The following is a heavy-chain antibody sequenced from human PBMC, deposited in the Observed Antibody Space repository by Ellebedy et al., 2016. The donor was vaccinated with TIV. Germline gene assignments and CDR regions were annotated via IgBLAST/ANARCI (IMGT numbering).Heavy chain of an antibody. J-gene: IGHJ5*02. CDR2: IKQDGSET. V-gene: IGHV3-7*01. CDR3: VGFGVFNL. D-gene: IGHD3-3*01. CDR1: GFTFSIYW. Sequence: PGGSLRLSCAASGFTFSIYWMSWVRQAPGKGLECVANIKQDGSETYYVDSVKGRFTISRENAKNALFLQMDGLRVDDSAVYYCVGFGVFNLWGQGAPVTVSS.